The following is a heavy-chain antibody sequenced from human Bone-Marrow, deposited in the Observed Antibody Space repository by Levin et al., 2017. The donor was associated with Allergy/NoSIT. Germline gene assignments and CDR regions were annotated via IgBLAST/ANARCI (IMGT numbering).Heavy chain of an antibody. CDR1: GDTFSSYT. CDR3: ARSHRGYYDSSGFNI. Sequence: SVKVSCRTSGDTFSSYTIAWVRQAPGQGLEWMGRIIPILDKTNYAQKFQGRVTITADKSTSTAYMELSRLKSEDTAVYFCARSHRGYYDSSGFNIWGQGTLVTVSS. V-gene: IGHV1-69*02. CDR2: IIPILDKT. J-gene: IGHJ4*02. D-gene: IGHD3-22*01.